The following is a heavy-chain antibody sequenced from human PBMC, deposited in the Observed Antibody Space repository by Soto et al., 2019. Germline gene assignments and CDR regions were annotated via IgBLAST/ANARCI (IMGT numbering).Heavy chain of an antibody. CDR2: INAGNGNT. CDR1: GYTFTSYA. Sequence: ASVKVSCKASGYTFTSYAMHWVRQAPGQRLEWMGWINAGNGNTKYSQKFQGRVTITRDTSASTAYMELSSLRSEDTAVYYCARELLRTRVFDYWGQGTLVTVSS. D-gene: IGHD2-2*01. J-gene: IGHJ4*02. CDR3: ARELLRTRVFDY. V-gene: IGHV1-3*01.